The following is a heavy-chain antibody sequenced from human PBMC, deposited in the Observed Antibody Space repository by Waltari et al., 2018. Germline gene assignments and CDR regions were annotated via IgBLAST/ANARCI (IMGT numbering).Heavy chain of an antibody. J-gene: IGHJ4*02. CDR2: IYYSGST. CDR3: AIRFLEGIGNSYFDY. V-gene: IGHV4-39*01. Sequence: QLQLQESGPGLVKPSETLSLTCTVSGGSISSSSYYWGWIRQPPGKGLEWIGSIYYSGSTYYNPSLKSRVTISVDTSKNQFSLKLSSVTAADTAVDYCAIRFLEGIGNSYFDYWGQGTLVTVSS. D-gene: IGHD3-3*01. CDR1: GGSISSSSYY.